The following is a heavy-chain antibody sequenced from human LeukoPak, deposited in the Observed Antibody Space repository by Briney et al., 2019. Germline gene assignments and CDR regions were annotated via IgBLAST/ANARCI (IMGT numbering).Heavy chain of an antibody. CDR3: ARGPPNWGMVGY. CDR2: MKSNNGHT. Sequence: XXXGLXWMGWMKSNNGHTGYAQKFQGRVTMTRDTSISTAYMELSSLTFEDTAVYYCARGPPNWGMVGYWGQGTLVTVSS. V-gene: IGHV1-8*01. J-gene: IGHJ4*02. D-gene: IGHD7-27*01.